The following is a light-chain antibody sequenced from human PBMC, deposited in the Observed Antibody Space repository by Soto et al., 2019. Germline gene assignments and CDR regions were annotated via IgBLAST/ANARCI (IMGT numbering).Light chain of an antibody. V-gene: IGKV3-20*01. J-gene: IGKJ2*01. CDR1: QSVSSSY. CDR2: GAS. CDR3: QQYGSSSYT. Sequence: EIVLTQSPGTLSLSPGERATLSCRASQSVSSSYLAWYQQKPGQAPRLLIYGASSRATGIPGRFSGSGSGTDFTLTISRLEPEDFAVYYCQQYGSSSYTVGQGTKLEIK.